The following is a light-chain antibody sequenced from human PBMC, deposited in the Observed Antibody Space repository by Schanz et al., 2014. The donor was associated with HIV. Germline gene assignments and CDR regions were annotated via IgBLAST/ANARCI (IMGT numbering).Light chain of an antibody. J-gene: IGLJ2*01. V-gene: IGLV2-14*03. CDR1: SSDVGGYNY. CDR2: DVN. CDR3: KSYRNNNYGTLVV. Sequence: QSVLTQPRSVSGSPGQSVTISCTGTSSDVGGYNYVSWYQQHPGKAPKVLIYDVNNRPSGVSIRFSGSKSGNTATLTISGLQAEDEADYYCKSYRNNNYGTLVVFGGGTKLTVL.